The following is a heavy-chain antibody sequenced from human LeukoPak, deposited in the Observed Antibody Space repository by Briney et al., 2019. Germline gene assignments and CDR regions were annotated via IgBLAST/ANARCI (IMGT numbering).Heavy chain of an antibody. CDR2: IIPIFGTA. V-gene: IGHV1-69*06. J-gene: IGHJ6*03. D-gene: IGHD6-6*01. Sequence: SVKVSCKASGGTFSSYAISWVRQAPGQGLEWMGGIIPIFGTANYAQKFQGRVTITADKSTSTAYMELSSLRSEDTAVYYCARAEGSSSGYYYYYMDVWGKGTTVTVSS. CDR1: GGTFSSYA. CDR3: ARAEGSSSGYYYYYMDV.